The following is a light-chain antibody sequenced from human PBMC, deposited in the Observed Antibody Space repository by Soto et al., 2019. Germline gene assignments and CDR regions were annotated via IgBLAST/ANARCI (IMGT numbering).Light chain of an antibody. CDR1: QSISIY. J-gene: IGKJ5*01. CDR2: AAS. CDR3: QQTYSTPIT. V-gene: IGKV1-39*01. Sequence: DIQMTQSPSSLSASVGDRVTITCRASQSISIYLDWYQQKPGKAPKLLIYAASSLQSGVPSRFSGSGSRTDFTLTISSLQPEDFATYYCQQTYSTPITFGQGTRLEIK.